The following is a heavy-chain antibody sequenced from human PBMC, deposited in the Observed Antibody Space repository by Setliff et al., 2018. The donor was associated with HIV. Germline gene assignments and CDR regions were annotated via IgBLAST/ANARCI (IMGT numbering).Heavy chain of an antibody. D-gene: IGHD3-3*01. J-gene: IGHJ4*02. V-gene: IGHV3-11*04. CDR2: ISASGNTI. Sequence: LSLTCTVSGGSISSTSYYMSWIRQAPGKGLEWISYISASGNTIYYADSVKGRFTISRDNSKNTLYLQMISLRADDTAVYYCARGRVLEWLLNHWGQGTRVTVS. CDR1: GGSISSTSYY. CDR3: ARGRVLEWLLNH.